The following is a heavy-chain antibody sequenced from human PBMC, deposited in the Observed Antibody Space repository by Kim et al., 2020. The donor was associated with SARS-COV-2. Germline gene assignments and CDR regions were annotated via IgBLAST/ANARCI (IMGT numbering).Heavy chain of an antibody. CDR1: GGTFSSYA. D-gene: IGHD3-22*01. CDR2: IIPILGIA. CDR3: ARDSDYDSSGYSPTTFDY. J-gene: IGHJ4*02. Sequence: SVKVSCKASGGTFSSYAISWVRQAPGQGLEWMGRIIPILGIANYAQKFQGRVTITADKSTSTAYMELSSLRSEDTAVYYCARDSDYDSSGYSPTTFDYWGQGTLVTVSS. V-gene: IGHV1-69*04.